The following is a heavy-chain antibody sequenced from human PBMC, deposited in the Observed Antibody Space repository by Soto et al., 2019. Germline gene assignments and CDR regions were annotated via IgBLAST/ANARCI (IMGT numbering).Heavy chain of an antibody. CDR3: ATSEGDCGGGSCYNYFYYYGMDV. D-gene: IGHD2-15*01. CDR2: LSVGNGDT. V-gene: IGHV1-3*01. J-gene: IGHJ6*02. CDR1: GDTRTDFS. Sequence: ASVKVSCKASGDTRTDFSMHWVRQAPGQRPEWMGWLSVGNGDTKYSQKFQGRVTITRDTSARTAYMELSNLRSEDTAVYYCATSEGDCGGGSCYNYFYYYGMDVWGQGTTVTVSS.